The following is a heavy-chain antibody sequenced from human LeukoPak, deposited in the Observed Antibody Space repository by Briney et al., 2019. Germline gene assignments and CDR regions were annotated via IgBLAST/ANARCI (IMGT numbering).Heavy chain of an antibody. D-gene: IGHD3-10*01. CDR2: IKEDGSDK. Sequence: GGSLRLSCAASGFSFRSFWMSWVRQAPGQGLEWVASIKEDGSDKYYVESVKGRFTISRENARISLYLQMNSLRAEDTAVYYCARVLWFGGIYYFDYWGQGTLVTVSS. CDR1: GFSFRSFW. J-gene: IGHJ4*02. V-gene: IGHV3-7*04. CDR3: ARVLWFGGIYYFDY.